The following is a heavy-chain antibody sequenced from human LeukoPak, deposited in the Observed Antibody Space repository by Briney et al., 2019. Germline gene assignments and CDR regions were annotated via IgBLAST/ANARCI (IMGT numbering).Heavy chain of an antibody. J-gene: IGHJ3*02. CDR1: GFTFSSYA. CDR2: ISGSGGST. V-gene: IGHV3-23*01. CDR3: AKGTGVRGALGAFDI. Sequence: GGSLRLSCAASGFTFSSYAMSWVRQAPGKGLEWVSAISGSGGSTYYAASVKGRFTISRDNSKNTLYLQMNSLRAEDTAVYYCAKGTGVRGALGAFDIWGQGTMVTVSS. D-gene: IGHD3-10*01.